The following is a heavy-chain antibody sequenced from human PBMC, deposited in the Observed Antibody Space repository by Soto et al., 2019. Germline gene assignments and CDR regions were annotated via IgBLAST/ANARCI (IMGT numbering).Heavy chain of an antibody. V-gene: IGHV4-59*01. CDR2: IYYSGST. D-gene: IGHD4-17*01. J-gene: IGHJ4*02. CDR1: GGSISGYY. CDR3: ARIRPIDYGGNALDS. Sequence: QVQLQESGPGLVKPSETLSLTCTVSGGSISGYYWSWIRQPPGKGLEWIGYIYYSGSTNYNPSLKTRVTMSVDTSKNQFSLKLSSVTAADTAVYYCARIRPIDYGGNALDSWGQGILVTVSS.